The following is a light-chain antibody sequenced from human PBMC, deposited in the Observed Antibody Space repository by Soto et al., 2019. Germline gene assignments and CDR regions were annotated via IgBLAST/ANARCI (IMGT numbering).Light chain of an antibody. CDR3: QEYNSFSGT. J-gene: IGKJ1*01. Sequence: DIQMTQSPSTLSASVGDRVTITCRASQSISTWLAWYQQEPGKAPKLLIYDASNLKSGVPSRFGGSGSGTEFTLTISSLQPDDFATYYCQEYNSFSGTFGQGTRVEIK. CDR2: DAS. CDR1: QSISTW. V-gene: IGKV1-5*01.